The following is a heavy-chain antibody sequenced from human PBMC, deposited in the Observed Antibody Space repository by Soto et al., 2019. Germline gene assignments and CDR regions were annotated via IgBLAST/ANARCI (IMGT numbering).Heavy chain of an antibody. CDR2: INHSGST. Sequence: SETLSLTCAVYGGSFSGYYWSWIRQPPGKGLEWIGEINHSGSTNHNPSLKSRVTISVDTSKNQFSLKLSSVTAADTAVYYCARVGFLVATITTPYYYYMDVWGKGTTVTVSS. CDR1: GGSFSGYY. CDR3: ARVGFLVATITTPYYYYMDV. J-gene: IGHJ6*03. D-gene: IGHD5-12*01. V-gene: IGHV4-34*01.